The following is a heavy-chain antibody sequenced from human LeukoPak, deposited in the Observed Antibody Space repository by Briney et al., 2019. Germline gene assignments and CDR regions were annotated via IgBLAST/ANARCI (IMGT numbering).Heavy chain of an antibody. V-gene: IGHV3-23*01. CDR1: GFTFSTYA. J-gene: IGHJ3*02. CDR2: ISGSGGST. Sequence: GGSLRLSCAASGFTFSTYAMNWVRQAPGKGVEWVSGISGSGGSTYYADSLKGRFTISRDNSMNTLYLQMNSLRAEDTAVYYCAREYYDAFDIWGQGTMVTVSS. CDR3: AREYYDAFDI. D-gene: IGHD2-8*01.